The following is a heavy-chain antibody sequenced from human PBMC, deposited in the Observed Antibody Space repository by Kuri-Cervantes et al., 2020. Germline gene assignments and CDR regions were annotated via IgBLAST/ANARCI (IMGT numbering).Heavy chain of an antibody. CDR3: ARGGLPGGFDI. V-gene: IGHV3-30*02. Sequence: GESLKISCAASGLSFNNYGMHWVRQAPGKGLQWVAFIRYDGSDKYYTNSVKGRFTISRDNAESSLYLQMNSLRGEDTALYYCARGGLPGGFDIWGQGTMVTVSS. D-gene: IGHD3-10*01. J-gene: IGHJ3*02. CDR1: GLSFNNYG. CDR2: IRYDGSDK.